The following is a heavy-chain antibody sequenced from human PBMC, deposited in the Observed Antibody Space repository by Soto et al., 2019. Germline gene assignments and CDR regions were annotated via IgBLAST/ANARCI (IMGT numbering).Heavy chain of an antibody. CDR3: ARSYGSSGYHPVSFDY. J-gene: IGHJ4*02. CDR2: IYSGGST. D-gene: IGHD3-22*01. CDR1: GFYINNNY. Sequence: EVQLVETGGGLIQPGGSLRLSCAASGFYINNNYLSWVRQAPGKGLEWVSFIYSGGSTYYADSVTGRFTISRDISKNTLFLQMKSMRAEDTAVYYWARSYGSSGYHPVSFDYWGQGTLVTVSS. V-gene: IGHV3-53*02.